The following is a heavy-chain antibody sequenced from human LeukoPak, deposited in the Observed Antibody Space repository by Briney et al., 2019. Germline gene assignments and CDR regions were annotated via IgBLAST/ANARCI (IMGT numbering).Heavy chain of an antibody. CDR3: AKQGYYYDSSGYYMRPNWFDS. CDR2: IDPSDSYT. D-gene: IGHD3-22*01. V-gene: IGHV5-10-1*01. J-gene: IGHJ5*01. CDR1: GYIFVDSW. Sequence: GESLKISCKGSGYIFVDSWISWVRQMPGKGLEWMGNIDPSDSYTKHSPSFQGHVTISADKSINTAYLQWSSLKASDTAMYYCAKQGYYYDSSGYYMRPNWFDSWGQGTLVTVSS.